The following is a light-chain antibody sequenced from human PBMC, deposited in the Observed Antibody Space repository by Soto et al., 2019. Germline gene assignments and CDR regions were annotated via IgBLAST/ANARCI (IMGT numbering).Light chain of an antibody. CDR1: QSVNRF. Sequence: EVVLTQSPATLSLSPGGSATLSCRASQSVNRFLAWYQHKPGQAPRLLIYDTSNRATGIPARFSGSGSGTDFTLTISSLEPEDFTFYYCQQRSNRPPTFGQGTKVDIK. CDR2: DTS. V-gene: IGKV3-11*01. CDR3: QQRSNRPPT. J-gene: IGKJ1*01.